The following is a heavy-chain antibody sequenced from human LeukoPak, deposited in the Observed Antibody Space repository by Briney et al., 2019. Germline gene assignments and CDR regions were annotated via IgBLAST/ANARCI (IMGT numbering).Heavy chain of an antibody. CDR2: IDQDGTEE. CDR1: GFTVNTYW. CDR3: ARLRGVTLYYFDY. V-gene: IGHV3-7*03. Sequence: GGSLRLSCAASGFTVNTYWMNWVRQAPGKGLEWVANIDQDGTEEYYVESVKGRFTIFRDNAKNSVLLQMNSLRADDTAVYYCARLRGVTLYYFDYWGQGTLVTVSS. J-gene: IGHJ4*02. D-gene: IGHD3-10*01.